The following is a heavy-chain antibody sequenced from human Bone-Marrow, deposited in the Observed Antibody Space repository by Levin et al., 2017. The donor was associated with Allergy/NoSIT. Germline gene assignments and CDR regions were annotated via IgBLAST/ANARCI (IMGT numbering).Heavy chain of an antibody. V-gene: IGHV4-31*03. CDR3: ARLDGYSFDY. Sequence: SETLSLTCTVSGGSIRSSGYHWTWIRQYPNKGLEWIGYISYRGSTYFNPSLKSRLTMSIDTSEPHFSLNLTSVSAADTAIYYCARLDGYSFDYWGQGALVTVSS. CDR2: ISYRGST. CDR1: GGSIRSSGYH. J-gene: IGHJ4*02. D-gene: IGHD1-1*01.